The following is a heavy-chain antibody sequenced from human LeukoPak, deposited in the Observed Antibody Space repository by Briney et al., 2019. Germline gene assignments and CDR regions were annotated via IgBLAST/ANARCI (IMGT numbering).Heavy chain of an antibody. CDR1: GFTFSSYA. D-gene: IGHD5-18*01. J-gene: IGHJ5*02. Sequence: GGSLRLSCAASGFTFSSYAMSWVRQAPGKGLEWVSAISGSGGSTYYADSVKGRFTISRDNSKNTLYLQMNSLRAEDTAVYYCAKGGHYTAMVGNWFDPWGQGTLVTVSS. V-gene: IGHV3-23*01. CDR3: AKGGHYTAMVGNWFDP. CDR2: ISGSGGST.